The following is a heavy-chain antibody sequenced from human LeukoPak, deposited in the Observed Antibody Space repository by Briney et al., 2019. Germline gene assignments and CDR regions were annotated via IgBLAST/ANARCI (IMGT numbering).Heavy chain of an antibody. Sequence: GRSLRLSCAASGYSFSNYAMHWVRQAPGKGLEWVAVISNDGDIKYYADSVKGRFTISGDNSKNTLYLQMNSLRTEDTAVYYCARDLAAAPFDHWGQGTLVTVSS. CDR2: ISNDGDIK. CDR3: ARDLAAAPFDH. J-gene: IGHJ4*02. V-gene: IGHV3-30*04. D-gene: IGHD6-25*01. CDR1: GYSFSNYA.